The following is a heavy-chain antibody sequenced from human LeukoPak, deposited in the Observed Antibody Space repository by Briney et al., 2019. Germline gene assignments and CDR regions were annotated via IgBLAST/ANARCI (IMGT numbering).Heavy chain of an antibody. D-gene: IGHD3-22*01. J-gene: IGHJ4*02. V-gene: IGHV4-31*03. CDR2: IHPSGTL. Sequence: SETLSLTCTVSGASFSSGDQYWNWIRQRPGEGLEWIGSIHPSGTLYNNPSLESRVTISIDTSKNQFSLNLNSVTAADTAVYFCSRGLDSRKLGYWGQGTLDTVSS. CDR1: GASFSSGDQY. CDR3: SRGLDSRKLGY.